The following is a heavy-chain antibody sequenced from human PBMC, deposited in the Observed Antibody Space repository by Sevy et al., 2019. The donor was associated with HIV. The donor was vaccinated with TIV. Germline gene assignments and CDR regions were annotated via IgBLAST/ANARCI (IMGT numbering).Heavy chain of an antibody. Sequence: GGSLRLSCAASGFTFSSYAMSWVRQAPGKGLEWVSAISGSGGSTYYADSVKGRFTISRDNSKNTLYLQMNSLEAEDTAVYYCAKDAEYYYDGSGIAFFDIWGQGTMVTVSS. CDR3: AKDAEYYYDGSGIAFFDI. J-gene: IGHJ3*02. CDR1: GFTFSSYA. CDR2: ISGSGGST. V-gene: IGHV3-23*01. D-gene: IGHD3-22*01.